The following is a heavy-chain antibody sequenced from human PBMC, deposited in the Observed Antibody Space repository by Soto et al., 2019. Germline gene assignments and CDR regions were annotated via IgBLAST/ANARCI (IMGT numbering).Heavy chain of an antibody. J-gene: IGHJ4*02. CDR2: INPSGGST. Sequence: ASVKVSCKASGYTFTSYYMHWVRQAPGQGLEWMGIINPSGGSTSYAQKFQGRVTMTRYTSTSTVYMELSSLRSEDTAVYYCARDGVDTAMVDYFDYWGQGTLVTVSS. CDR3: ARDGVDTAMVDYFDY. CDR1: GYTFTSYY. D-gene: IGHD5-18*01. V-gene: IGHV1-46*01.